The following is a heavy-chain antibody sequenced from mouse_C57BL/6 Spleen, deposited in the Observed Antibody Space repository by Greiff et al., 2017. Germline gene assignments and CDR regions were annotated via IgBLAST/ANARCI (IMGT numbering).Heavy chain of an antibody. CDR1: GYTFTSYW. V-gene: IGHV1-69*01. J-gene: IGHJ1*03. CDR3: ARGDYYGSSYWYFEV. D-gene: IGHD1-1*01. CDR2: IDPSDSYT. Sequence: QVQLQQPGAELVMPGASVKLSCKASGYTFTSYWMHWVKQRPGQGLEWIGEIDPSDSYTNYNQKFKGKSTLTVDKSSSTAYMQLSSLTSEYSAVYYCARGDYYGSSYWYFEVWGTGTTVTVSS.